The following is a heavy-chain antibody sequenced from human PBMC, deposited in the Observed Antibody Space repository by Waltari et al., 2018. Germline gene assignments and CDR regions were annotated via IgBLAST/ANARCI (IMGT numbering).Heavy chain of an antibody. D-gene: IGHD1-1*01. Sequence: EVQLVETGGGLSQPGESMRLSCVAPGFTVSDKYMDWVRQDPGKGLEWVSVLYSGGASTYVDSVRGRFTITRDDSKNILFLQMNNLRADDSAVYYCATKMGTGAGYLDLWGRGTLVTVSS. J-gene: IGHJ2*01. CDR2: LYSGGAS. CDR3: ATKMGTGAGYLDL. CDR1: GFTVSDKY. V-gene: IGHV3-53*02.